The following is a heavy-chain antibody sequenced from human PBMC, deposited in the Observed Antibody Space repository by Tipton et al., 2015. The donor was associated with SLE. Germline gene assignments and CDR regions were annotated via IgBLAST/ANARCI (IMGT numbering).Heavy chain of an antibody. V-gene: IGHV4-39*07. J-gene: IGHJ4*02. CDR1: GGSISSSSYY. CDR2: IYYSGST. CDR3: ARRSSSLGVYFDY. D-gene: IGHD6-6*01. Sequence: GSLRLSCTVSGGSISSSSYYWGWIRQPPGKGLEWIANIYYSGSTFYNPSLKSRVSISVDTSKNQFSLRLSSVTAADTAVYYCARRSSSLGVYFDYWGQGTLVTVSS.